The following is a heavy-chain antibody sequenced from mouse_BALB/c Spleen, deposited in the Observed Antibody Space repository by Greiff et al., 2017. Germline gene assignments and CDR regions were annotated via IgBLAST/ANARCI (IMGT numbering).Heavy chain of an antibody. D-gene: IGHD2-2*01. CDR3: ARVSYGYVYWYFDV. CDR2: IWSGGST. J-gene: IGHJ1*01. V-gene: IGHV2-2*02. Sequence: QVQLKQSGPGLVQPSQSLSITCTVSGFSLTSYGVHWVRQSPGKGLEWLGVIWSGGSTDYNAAFISRLSISKDNSKSQVFFKMNSLQANDTAIYYCARVSYGYVYWYFDVWGAGTTVTVSS. CDR1: GFSLTSYG.